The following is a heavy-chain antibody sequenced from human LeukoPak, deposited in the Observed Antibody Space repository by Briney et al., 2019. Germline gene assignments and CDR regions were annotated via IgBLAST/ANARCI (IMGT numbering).Heavy chain of an antibody. CDR2: INPNSGGT. D-gene: IGHD3-10*01. V-gene: IGHV1-2*02. CDR1: GYTFTGYY. CDR3: ARGGAGSGSYYTIDY. J-gene: IGHJ4*02. Sequence: ASVKVSCKASGYTFTGYYMHWVRQAPGQGLEWMGWINPNSGGTNYAQKFQGRVTMIRDTSISTAYMELCRLRSDDTAVYYCARGGAGSGSYYTIDYWGQGTLVTVSS.